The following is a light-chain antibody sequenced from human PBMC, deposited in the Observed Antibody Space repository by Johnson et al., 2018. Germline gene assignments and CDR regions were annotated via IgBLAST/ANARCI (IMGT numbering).Light chain of an antibody. CDR1: SSNIGNNY. CDR2: ENN. Sequence: QSVLTQPPSVSAAPGQKVTISCSGSSSNIGNNYVSWYQQLPATAPKLLIYENNKRPSGIPDRFSGSKSGTSATLGITGLQTGDEADYYCGTWDSSLSAGNVFGTGTNVTVL. V-gene: IGLV1-51*02. CDR3: GTWDSSLSAGNV. J-gene: IGLJ1*01.